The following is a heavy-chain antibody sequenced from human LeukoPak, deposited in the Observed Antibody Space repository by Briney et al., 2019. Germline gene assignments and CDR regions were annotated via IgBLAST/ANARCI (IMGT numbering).Heavy chain of an antibody. D-gene: IGHD6-6*01. CDR1: GFTFSSYS. CDR2: ISSSSSYI. CDR3: ARQSSSVIGNWFAP. V-gene: IGHV3-21*01. J-gene: IGHJ5*02. Sequence: GGSLRLSCAASGFTFSSYSMNRVRQAPGKGLEWVSSISSSSSYIYYADSVKGRFTISRDNAKNSLYLQMNSLRAEDTAVYYCARQSSSVIGNWFAPGGQASRLTV.